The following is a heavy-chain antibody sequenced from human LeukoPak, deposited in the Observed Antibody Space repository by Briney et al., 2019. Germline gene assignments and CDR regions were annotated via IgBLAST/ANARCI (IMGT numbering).Heavy chain of an antibody. Sequence: ASVKVSCKASGYTFTGYYMHWVRQAPGQGLEWMGIINPSGGSTSYAQKFQGRVTMTRDMSTSTVYMELSSLRSEDTAVYYCARDRSSSYTYYYYYYMDVWGKGTTVTVSS. CDR1: GYTFTGYY. CDR2: INPSGGST. V-gene: IGHV1-46*01. CDR3: ARDRSSSYTYYYYYYMDV. D-gene: IGHD6-13*01. J-gene: IGHJ6*03.